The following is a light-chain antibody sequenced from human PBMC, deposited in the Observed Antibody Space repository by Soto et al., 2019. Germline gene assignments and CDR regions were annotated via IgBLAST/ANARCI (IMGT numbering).Light chain of an antibody. J-gene: IGKJ2*01. V-gene: IGKV2D-29*01. CDR1: QSLLHSDGQTY. CDR2: EVS. CDR3: MQSIKLPYT. Sequence: DIVLTQTPLFLSVTPGQPASISCRSTQSLLHSDGQTYVYWFLPKAGQHPHLLNYEVSNRLSGVSDRLSGSRSGTDFTLKISRVEADDVGIYYCMQSIKLPYTFGEGTKLEIK.